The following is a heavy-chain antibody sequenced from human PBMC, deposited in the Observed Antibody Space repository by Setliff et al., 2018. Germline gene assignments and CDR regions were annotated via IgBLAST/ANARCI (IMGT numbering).Heavy chain of an antibody. V-gene: IGHV4-4*08. CDR1: RGSISSSY. CDR2: MYTSGTT. CDR3: ARHDSTSYYGYSFDF. J-gene: IGHJ4*02. Sequence: SETLSLTCTVSRGSISSSYWSWIRLPPGKGLEWIGYMYTSGTTEYNPSLNSRVTMSVDTSRNQLSLKLTSVTAADTAVYYCARHDSTSYYGYSFDFWGRGTLVTVSS. D-gene: IGHD3-22*01.